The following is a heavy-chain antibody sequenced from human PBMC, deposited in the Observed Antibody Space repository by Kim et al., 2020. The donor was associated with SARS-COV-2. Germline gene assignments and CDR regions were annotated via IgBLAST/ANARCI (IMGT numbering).Heavy chain of an antibody. V-gene: IGHV4-31*03. CDR3: ARVDFGSGRINYYFDT. CDR2: TYYSGVT. Sequence: SENLSLTCTVSGGSINSGCYFWSWIRQHPGKGLEWIGYTYYSGVTYYNPSLKSRGTISIDTSKNQLSMNLTSVTAADTTVYYCARVDFGSGRINYYFDTWGQEALVNVSS. J-gene: IGHJ4*01. CDR1: GGSINSGCYF. D-gene: IGHD3-10*01.